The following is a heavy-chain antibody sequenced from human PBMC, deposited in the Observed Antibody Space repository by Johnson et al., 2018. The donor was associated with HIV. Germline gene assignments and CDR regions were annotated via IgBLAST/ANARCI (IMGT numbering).Heavy chain of an antibody. D-gene: IGHD2-15*01. CDR2: IFGGGRT. CDR3: AKVQGFRRAFDI. V-gene: IGHV3-66*02. Sequence: VQLVESGGGLVQPGGSLRLSCAVSGFSVSTNYINWVRQAPGKGLEWVSVIFGGGRTHYADSVKGRFTISRENAKNSLYLQMNSLRAEDTAVYYCAKVQGFRRAFDIWGQGTMVTVSS. J-gene: IGHJ3*02. CDR1: GFSVSTNY.